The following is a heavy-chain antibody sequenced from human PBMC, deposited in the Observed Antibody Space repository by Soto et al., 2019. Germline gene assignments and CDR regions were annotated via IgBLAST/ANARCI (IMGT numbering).Heavy chain of an antibody. CDR1: GYSFTSYW. Sequence: GESLKISCKASGYSFTSYWIGWVRQAPGKGLEWVAVIWYDGSNKYYADSVKGRFTISRDNSKNTLYLQMNSLRAEDTAVYYCAGESAAGDYFDYWGRGTLVTVSS. CDR2: IWYDGSNK. J-gene: IGHJ4*02. CDR3: AGESAAGDYFDY. D-gene: IGHD6-13*01. V-gene: IGHV3-33*01.